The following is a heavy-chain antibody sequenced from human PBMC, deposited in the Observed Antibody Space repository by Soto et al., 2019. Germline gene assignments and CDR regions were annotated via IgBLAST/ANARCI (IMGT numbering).Heavy chain of an antibody. V-gene: IGHV4-59*01. CDR3: ARSGHIFAGVF. CDR2: LHYNGFA. Sequence: SETLSLTCTVSGASMNDYYGSWIRQSPGKGLEHIGYLHYNGFAEYSPSLRSRVSISMDTSKNQFSLKLSSVTAADTAIYYCARSGHIFAGVFWGQGIPVTVSS. CDR1: GASMNDYY. J-gene: IGHJ4*02. D-gene: IGHD3-16*01.